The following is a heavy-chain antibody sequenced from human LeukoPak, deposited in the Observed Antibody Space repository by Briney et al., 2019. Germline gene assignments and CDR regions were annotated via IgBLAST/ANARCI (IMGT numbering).Heavy chain of an antibody. Sequence: QPGGSLRLSCAASGFTFSSYGMHWVRQAPGKGLEWVAVISYDGSNKYYADSVKGRFTISRDNSKNTLYLQMNSLRAEDTAVYYCAKDEIDVVVVAAGYYYYYYMDVWGKGTTVTVSS. V-gene: IGHV3-30*18. D-gene: IGHD2-15*01. CDR2: ISYDGSNK. J-gene: IGHJ6*03. CDR3: AKDEIDVVVVAAGYYYYYYMDV. CDR1: GFTFSSYG.